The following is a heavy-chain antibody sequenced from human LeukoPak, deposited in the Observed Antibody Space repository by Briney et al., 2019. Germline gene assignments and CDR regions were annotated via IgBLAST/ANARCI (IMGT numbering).Heavy chain of an antibody. Sequence: GGSLRLSCAASGFTVSINYMSWVRQAPGRGLEWVSVIYSGGSTYYADSVKGRFTISRNNSKNTPYLQMNSLRAEDTAVYYCSRGDYESSGYYPDYWGQGTLVTVSS. J-gene: IGHJ4*02. CDR2: IYSGGST. D-gene: IGHD3-22*01. CDR3: SRGDYESSGYYPDY. V-gene: IGHV3-66*01. CDR1: GFTVSINY.